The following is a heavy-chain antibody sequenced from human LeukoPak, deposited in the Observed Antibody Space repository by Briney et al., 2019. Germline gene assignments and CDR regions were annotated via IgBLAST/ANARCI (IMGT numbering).Heavy chain of an antibody. D-gene: IGHD2-2*01. V-gene: IGHV4-38-2*02. J-gene: IGHJ4*02. CDR3: ARDSLVAPH. CDR2: IYHSGST. Sequence: SETLSLTCTVSGYSISSGYYWGWIRQPPGKGLEWIGSIYHSGSTYYNPSLKSRVTISVDTSKNQFSLKLSSVTAADTAVYYCARDSLVAPHWGQGTLVTVSS. CDR1: GYSISSGYY.